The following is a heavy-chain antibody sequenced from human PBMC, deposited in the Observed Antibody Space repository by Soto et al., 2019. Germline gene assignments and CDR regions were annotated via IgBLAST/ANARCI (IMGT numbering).Heavy chain of an antibody. V-gene: IGHV3-23*01. J-gene: IGHJ6*02. D-gene: IGHD3-10*01. CDR1: GFTFSSYA. CDR3: AKDRRTYYYGSGNRGFYYYYGMDV. Sequence: EVQLLESGGGLVQPGGSLRLSCAASGFTFSSYAMSWVRQAPGKGLEWVSAISGSGGSTYYADSVKGRFTISRDNSKNTPDLQMNCLSAEDTAVYYCAKDRRTYYYGSGNRGFYYYYGMDVWGQGTTVTVSS. CDR2: ISGSGGST.